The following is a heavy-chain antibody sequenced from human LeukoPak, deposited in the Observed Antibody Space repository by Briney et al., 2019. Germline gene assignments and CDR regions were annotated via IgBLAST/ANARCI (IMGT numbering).Heavy chain of an antibody. Sequence: GGSLRLSCAASGFTFSSYGMHWVRQAPGKGLEWVAIMWYDGSNKYYTDSVKGRFTISRDNSKNTLYLQMNSLRVEDTAVYYCARDAVDTANAVWGQGTTVTVSS. J-gene: IGHJ6*02. D-gene: IGHD5-18*01. CDR1: GFTFSSYG. V-gene: IGHV3-33*08. CDR2: MWYDGSNK. CDR3: ARDAVDTANAV.